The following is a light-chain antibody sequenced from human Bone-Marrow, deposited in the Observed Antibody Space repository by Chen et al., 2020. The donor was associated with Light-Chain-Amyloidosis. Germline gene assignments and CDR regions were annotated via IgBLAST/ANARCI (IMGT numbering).Light chain of an antibody. CDR2: GND. J-gene: IGLJ2*01. CDR1: NSILGAGYA. CDR3: QSYDTTLSGSV. Sequence: QSVLTQPPSVSGAPGQRVTISCTGTNSILGAGYAVHWYQQLPGTAPKLLIYGNDNRPSGVPDRFSASKSGTSTSLAITGLQAEDEADYSCQSYDTTLSGSVFGGGTKLTVL. V-gene: IGLV1-40*01.